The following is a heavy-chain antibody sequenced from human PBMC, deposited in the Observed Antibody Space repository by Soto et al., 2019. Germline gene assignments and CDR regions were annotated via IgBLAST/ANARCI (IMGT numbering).Heavy chain of an antibody. CDR2: INHSGST. V-gene: IGHV4-34*01. CDR3: ARGGGGYCSSTSCFHYYYYYGMDV. CDR1: GGSFSGYY. Sequence: QVQLQQWGAGLLKPSETLSLTCAVYGGSFSGYYWSWIRQPPGKGLEWIGEINHSGSTNYNPSLKSRVTISVDTSKDQFSLKLGSVTAADTGVYYCARGGGGYCSSTSCFHYYYYYGMDVWGQGTTVTVSS. D-gene: IGHD2-2*01. J-gene: IGHJ6*02.